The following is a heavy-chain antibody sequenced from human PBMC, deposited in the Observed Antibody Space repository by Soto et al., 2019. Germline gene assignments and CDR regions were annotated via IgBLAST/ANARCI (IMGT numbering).Heavy chain of an antibody. Sequence: ASVKVSFKASGYTFTSYAMHWVRQAPGQRLEWMGIINPSGGSTSYAQKFQGRVTMTRDTSTSTVYMELSSLRSEDTAVYYCARADFTFYVFWRGPYYYYYGMDFWGQGTTVPVSS. CDR1: GYTFTSYA. J-gene: IGHJ6*02. CDR3: ARADFTFYVFWRGPYYYYYGMDF. D-gene: IGHD3-3*01. CDR2: INPSGGST. V-gene: IGHV1-46*01.